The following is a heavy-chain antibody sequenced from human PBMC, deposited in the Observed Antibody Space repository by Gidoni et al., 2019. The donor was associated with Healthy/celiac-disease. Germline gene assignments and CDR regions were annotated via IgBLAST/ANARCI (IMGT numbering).Heavy chain of an antibody. V-gene: IGHV3-49*03. CDR1: GFTFGDYA. J-gene: IGHJ6*02. CDR2: IRSKAYGGTT. D-gene: IGHD3-3*01. Sequence: EVQLVESGGGLVQPGRSLRLSCTASGFTFGDYAMSWFRQAPGKGLEWVGFIRSKAYGGTTEYAASVKGRLTISRDDSKSIAYLQMNSLKTEDTAVYYCTRGGITIFGVVIGMDVWGQGTTVTVSS. CDR3: TRGGITIFGVVIGMDV.